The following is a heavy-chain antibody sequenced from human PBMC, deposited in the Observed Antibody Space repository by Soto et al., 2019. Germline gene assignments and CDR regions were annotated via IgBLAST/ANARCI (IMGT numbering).Heavy chain of an antibody. D-gene: IGHD6-13*01. CDR3: AKVPIAEARTECFDY. CDR2: ISFDGSNK. CDR1: GFTFSNFG. J-gene: IGHJ4*02. V-gene: IGHV3-30*18. Sequence: QVQLVESGGGVVQPGRSLRLSCAASGFTFSNFGMHWVRQAPGKGLEWVAVISFDGSNKYYSDSVKGRFTISRDNSKNTLYLQMNSLRAEDTAFYHCAKVPIAEARTECFDYWGQGTLVTVSS.